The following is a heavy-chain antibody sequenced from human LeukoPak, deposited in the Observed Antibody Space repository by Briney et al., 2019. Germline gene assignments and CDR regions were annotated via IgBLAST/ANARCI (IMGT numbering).Heavy chain of an antibody. D-gene: IGHD2-15*01. CDR3: AREGYCSGGSCYSGYYGMDV. CDR2: IKQDGSDK. CDR1: GFTFSSNW. J-gene: IGHJ6*02. Sequence: GGSLRLSCAASGFTFSSNWMTWVRQAPGKGLEWVANIKQDGSDKYYVDSVRGRFTISRDNAKNSLYLQMSSLRAEDTAVYYCAREGYCSGGSCYSGYYGMDVWGQGTTVTVSS. V-gene: IGHV3-7*05.